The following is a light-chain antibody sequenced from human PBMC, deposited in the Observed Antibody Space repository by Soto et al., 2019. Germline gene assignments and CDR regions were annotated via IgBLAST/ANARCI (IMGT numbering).Light chain of an antibody. CDR2: EGS. CDR1: RGHFGSYNR. Sequence: SVLTPPPSVSGSPGHSVTISCTGSRGHFGSYNRVSWYQRPPRTGPKLVIYEGSNRPSGIPDRFSGSKSGNTASLTISGLQSEDEAEYYCSLYTTDSTYVFGTG. V-gene: IGLV2-18*01. CDR3: SLYTTDSTYV. J-gene: IGLJ1*01.